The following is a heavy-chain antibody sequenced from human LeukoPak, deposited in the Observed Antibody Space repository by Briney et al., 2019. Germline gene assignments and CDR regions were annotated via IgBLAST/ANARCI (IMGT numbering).Heavy chain of an antibody. Sequence: SETLSLTCAVYGGSFSCYYWSWIRQPPGKGLEWIGEINHSGSNNYNPSLKSRVTISVDTSKNQFSLKLSSVTAADTAVYYCARLYAYYYYGMDVWGQGTTVTVSS. CDR3: ARLYAYYYYGMDV. CDR2: INHSGSN. D-gene: IGHD5/OR15-5a*01. CDR1: GGSFSCYY. V-gene: IGHV4-34*01. J-gene: IGHJ6*02.